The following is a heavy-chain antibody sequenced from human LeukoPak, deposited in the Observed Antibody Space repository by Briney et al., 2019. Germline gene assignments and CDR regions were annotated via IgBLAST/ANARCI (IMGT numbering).Heavy chain of an antibody. CDR3: ARVGAGDSSGYPMDY. J-gene: IGHJ4*02. CDR2: ISYDGSNK. D-gene: IGHD3-22*01. Sequence: GGSLRLSCAASGFTFSSYAMHWVRQAPGKGLEWVAVISYDGSNKYYSDSVKGRFTISRDNSKNTLYLQMNSLRAEDTAVYYCARVGAGDSSGYPMDYWGQGTLVTVSS. V-gene: IGHV3-30-3*01. CDR1: GFTFSSYA.